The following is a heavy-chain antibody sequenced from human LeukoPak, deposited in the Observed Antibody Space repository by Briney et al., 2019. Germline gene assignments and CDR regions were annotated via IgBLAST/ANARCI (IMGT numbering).Heavy chain of an antibody. CDR1: GFIFSTYG. CDR3: AKQRGLGATPPYFDY. D-gene: IGHD1-26*01. V-gene: IGHV3-30*18. Sequence: GGSLRLSCAASGFIFSTYGMHWVRQAPGKGLEWVAVISYDGSNKYYADSVKGRFTISRDNSKNTLYLQMNSLRAEDTAVYYCAKQRGLGATPPYFDYWGQGTLVTVSS. CDR2: ISYDGSNK. J-gene: IGHJ4*02.